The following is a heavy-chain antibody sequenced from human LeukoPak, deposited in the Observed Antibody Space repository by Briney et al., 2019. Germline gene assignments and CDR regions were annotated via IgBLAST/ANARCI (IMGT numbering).Heavy chain of an antibody. CDR1: GGSISSTSHY. J-gene: IGHJ6*02. D-gene: IGHD2-2*01. Sequence: SETLSLTCTVSGGSISSTSHYWGWIRQPPGKGLEWIGSIYYSGSTYYNPSLKSRVTISVDTSKNQFSLKLSSVTAADTAVYYCARRPVPAAIDYYYGMDVWGQGTTVTVSS. V-gene: IGHV4-39*01. CDR2: IYYSGST. CDR3: ARRPVPAAIDYYYGMDV.